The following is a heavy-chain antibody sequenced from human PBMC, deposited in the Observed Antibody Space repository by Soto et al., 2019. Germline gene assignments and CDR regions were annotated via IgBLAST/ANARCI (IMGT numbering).Heavy chain of an antibody. D-gene: IGHD3-9*01. CDR1: GGSISSYY. Sequence: SETLSLTCTVSGGSISSYYWSWIRQPPGKGLEWIGYIHYSGSTNYNPSLKSRVTISVDTSKNQFSLKLTSVTAADTAVYYCAKEDDFLTGYIDYWGRGTLVTVSS. V-gene: IGHV4-59*01. J-gene: IGHJ4*02. CDR3: AKEDDFLTGYIDY. CDR2: IHYSGST.